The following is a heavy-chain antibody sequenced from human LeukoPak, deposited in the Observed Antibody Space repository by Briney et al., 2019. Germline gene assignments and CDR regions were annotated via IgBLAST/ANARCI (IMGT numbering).Heavy chain of an antibody. Sequence: GGSLRLSCAASGFTFSTYWMNWVRQAPGKGLEWVANIKQDGSEKYYVDSVKGRFTISRDNAKNSLYLQMNSLRAEDTAVYYCARANYDFWSGYGGYHYYYMDVWGKGTTVTVSS. CDR2: IKQDGSEK. J-gene: IGHJ6*03. D-gene: IGHD3-3*01. V-gene: IGHV3-7*01. CDR3: ARANYDFWSGYGGYHYYYMDV. CDR1: GFTFSTYW.